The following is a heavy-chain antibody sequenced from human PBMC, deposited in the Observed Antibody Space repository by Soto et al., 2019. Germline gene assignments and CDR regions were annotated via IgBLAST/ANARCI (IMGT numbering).Heavy chain of an antibody. J-gene: IGHJ5*02. CDR1: GGSISSYY. CDR3: ARYCNNATCYRWFDP. Sequence: KTSETVSLTCTVSGGSISSYYWSWIRQPAGKGLEWIGRMYPSGSTNYNPSLKSRVTMSVDTSKNQFSLKLNSVTAADTAVYYCARYCNNATCYRWFDPWGQGTLVTVSS. D-gene: IGHD2-2*01. V-gene: IGHV4-4*07. CDR2: MYPSGST.